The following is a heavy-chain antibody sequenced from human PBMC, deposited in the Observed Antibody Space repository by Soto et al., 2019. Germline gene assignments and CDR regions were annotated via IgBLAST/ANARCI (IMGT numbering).Heavy chain of an antibody. CDR2: IYYSGST. CDR1: GGSISSYY. V-gene: IGHV4-59*08. J-gene: IGHJ5*02. Sequence: QVQLQESGPGLVKPSETLSLTCTVSGGSISSYYWSWIRQPPGKGLEWIGYIYYSGSTNYNPSLKSRVTISVDTSKNQFSLKLSSVTAADTAVYYCARQGVDYLSDFDPWGQGTLVTVSS. D-gene: IGHD4-17*01. CDR3: ARQGVDYLSDFDP.